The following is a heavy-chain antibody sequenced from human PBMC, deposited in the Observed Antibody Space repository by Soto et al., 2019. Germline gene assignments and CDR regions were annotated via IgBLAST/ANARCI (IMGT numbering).Heavy chain of an antibody. Sequence: QAGGSLRLSCAASGFTFSSYGMHWVRQAPDKGLEWVAVISYDGSNKYYADSVKGRFTISRDNSKNTLYLQMNSLRAEDTAVYYCAKVFASGSHPPHDYWGQGTLVTVSS. CDR3: AKVFASGSHPPHDY. J-gene: IGHJ4*02. D-gene: IGHD3-10*01. V-gene: IGHV3-30*18. CDR2: ISYDGSNK. CDR1: GFTFSSYG.